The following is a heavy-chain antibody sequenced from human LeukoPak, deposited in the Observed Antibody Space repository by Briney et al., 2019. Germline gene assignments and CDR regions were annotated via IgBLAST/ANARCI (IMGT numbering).Heavy chain of an antibody. J-gene: IGHJ4*02. CDR3: AKDSGATY. Sequence: PGGSLRLSCAASGFTFSTYAMSWVRQAPGKGLEWVSSIGSSSGSTYYADSVKGRFTISRDNSKNTLYLQMNSLRAEDTAVYYCAKDSGATYWGQGTLVTVSS. D-gene: IGHD1-26*01. CDR2: IGSSSGST. V-gene: IGHV3-23*01. CDR1: GFTFSTYA.